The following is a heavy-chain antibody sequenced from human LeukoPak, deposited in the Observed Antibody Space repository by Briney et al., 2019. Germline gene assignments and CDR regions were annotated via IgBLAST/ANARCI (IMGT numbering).Heavy chain of an antibody. CDR2: ISTSSSYK. Sequence: PGGSLRLSCAASGFTFNNYDMNWVRLAPGRGLEWVSSISTSSSYKYYADSLKGRFTVSRDNAKDSLYLHMNSLRAEDTAVYWCARFDSASGTGFDYWGQGTPVTVSS. J-gene: IGHJ4*02. CDR3: ARFDSASGTGFDY. D-gene: IGHD6-13*01. CDR1: GFTFNNYD. V-gene: IGHV3-21*01.